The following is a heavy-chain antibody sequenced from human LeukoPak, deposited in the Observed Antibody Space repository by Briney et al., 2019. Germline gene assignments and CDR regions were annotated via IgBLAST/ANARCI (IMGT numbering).Heavy chain of an antibody. D-gene: IGHD3-10*01. J-gene: IGHJ4*02. CDR3: ARTAMVRGLVFDY. CDR2: IYHSGST. V-gene: IGHV4-4*02. CDR1: GGSISSNNW. Sequence: PSGTLSLTCAVSGGSISSNNWWSWVRQPPGKGLEWIGEIYHSGSTNYNPSLKSRVTISVDKSKNQFSLKLSSVTAADTAVYYCARTAMVRGLVFDYWGQGTLVTVSS.